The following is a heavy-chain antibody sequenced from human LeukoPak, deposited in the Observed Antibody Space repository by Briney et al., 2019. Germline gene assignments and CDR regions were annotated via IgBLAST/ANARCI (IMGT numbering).Heavy chain of an antibody. Sequence: PGGSLRLSCAASGFTFSSYGMHWVRQAPGKGLEWVAFIRYDGSNKYYADSVKGRFTISRDNSKNTLYLQMNSLRAEDTAVYYCAKGRRYSSSWYEVYFAYWGQGTLVTVSS. CDR1: GFTFSSYG. CDR2: IRYDGSNK. J-gene: IGHJ4*02. V-gene: IGHV3-30*02. D-gene: IGHD6-13*01. CDR3: AKGRRYSSSWYEVYFAY.